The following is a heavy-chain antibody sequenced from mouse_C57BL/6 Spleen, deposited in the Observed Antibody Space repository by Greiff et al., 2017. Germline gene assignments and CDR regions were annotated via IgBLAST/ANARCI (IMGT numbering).Heavy chain of an antibody. CDR1: GYTFTSYW. J-gene: IGHJ4*01. D-gene: IGHD1-2*01. V-gene: IGHV1-64*01. CDR2: IHPNSGST. Sequence: QVQLQQPGAELVKPGASVKLSCKASGYTFTSYWMHWVKQRPGQGLEWIGMIHPNSGSTNYNEKFKSKATLTVDKSSPTAYMLLSRLTSEDSAVYYCSKDGRSYMDYWGQGTSVTVSS. CDR3: SKDGRSYMDY.